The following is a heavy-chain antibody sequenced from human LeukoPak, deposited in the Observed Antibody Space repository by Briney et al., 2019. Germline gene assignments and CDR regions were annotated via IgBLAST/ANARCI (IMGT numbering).Heavy chain of an antibody. J-gene: IGHJ6*02. Sequence: PGGSLRLSCAASGLNVSSNYMSWVRQAPGKGLEWVSVIYSGGNTYYAASVKGRSTISRDNSKNTLFLQMSSLRAEDTAVYFCVRGYSFGPYGMDVWGQGTTVTVSS. CDR2: IYSGGNT. CDR1: GLNVSSNY. D-gene: IGHD2-15*01. CDR3: VRGYSFGPYGMDV. V-gene: IGHV3-53*05.